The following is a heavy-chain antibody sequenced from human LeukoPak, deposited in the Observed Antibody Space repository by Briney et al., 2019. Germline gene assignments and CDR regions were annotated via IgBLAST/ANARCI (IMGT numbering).Heavy chain of an antibody. Sequence: PSETLSLTCTVSGDSISSSSYYWGWIRQPPGKGLEWIGSIFHSGSTYYNPSLKSRVTISVDTSKNQFSLQLNSVTPEDTAVYYCARESVKQQLVDYWGQGTLVTVSS. V-gene: IGHV4-39*02. D-gene: IGHD6-13*01. CDR1: GDSISSSSYY. J-gene: IGHJ4*02. CDR2: IFHSGST. CDR3: ARESVKQQLVDY.